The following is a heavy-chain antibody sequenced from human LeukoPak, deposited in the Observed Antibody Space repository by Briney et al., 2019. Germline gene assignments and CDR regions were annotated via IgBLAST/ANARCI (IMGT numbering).Heavy chain of an antibody. D-gene: IGHD2-2*01. Sequence: GRSLRLSCVASGFTFNTYGMAWARQAPGKGLEWVAGISSDGSNKDYADSVKGRFTISRDNSKNTLYLQMNSLRSEDTAVYYCAKAAYCTSTSCHFSGYAQRPLDSWGQGTLVTVSS. CDR2: ISSDGSNK. CDR1: GFTFNTYG. V-gene: IGHV3-30*18. CDR3: AKAAYCTSTSCHFSGYAQRPLDS. J-gene: IGHJ4*02.